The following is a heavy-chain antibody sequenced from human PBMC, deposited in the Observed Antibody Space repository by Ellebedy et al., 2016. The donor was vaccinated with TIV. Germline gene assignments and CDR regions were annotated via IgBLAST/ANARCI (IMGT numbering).Heavy chain of an antibody. J-gene: IGHJ4*02. D-gene: IGHD5-12*01. CDR3: ATARDRSGYDHAPFAY. CDR2: IYYSGST. CDR1: GGSISRYY. Sequence: SETLSLXXTVSGGSISRYYWSWIRQPPGKGLEWIGYIYYSGSTNYNPSLKSRVTISVDTSKNQFSLKLSSVTAAVTAVYYCATARDRSGYDHAPFAYWGQGTLVTVSS. V-gene: IGHV4-59*01.